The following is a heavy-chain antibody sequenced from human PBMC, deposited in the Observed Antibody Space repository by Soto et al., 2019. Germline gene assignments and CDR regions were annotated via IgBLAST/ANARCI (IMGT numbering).Heavy chain of an antibody. Sequence: GSLRLSCAASGFTVSSNYMNWVRQAPGKGLEWVSIIYSDGTTSYADSVRGRFTISRDNFKNTLHLQMNSLRAEDTAVYYCAILSNWGQGTLVTVSS. J-gene: IGHJ4*02. CDR2: IYSDGTT. D-gene: IGHD6-6*01. CDR1: GFTVSSNY. V-gene: IGHV3-53*01. CDR3: AILSN.